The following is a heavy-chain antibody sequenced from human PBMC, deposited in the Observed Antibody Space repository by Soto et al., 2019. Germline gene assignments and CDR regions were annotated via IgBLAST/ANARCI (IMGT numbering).Heavy chain of an antibody. V-gene: IGHV1-69*13. J-gene: IGHJ4*02. CDR3: ARALREGSAPSD. D-gene: IGHD2-15*01. CDR2: IIPIFGTA. Sequence: SVKVSCKASGGTFSSYAISWVRQAPGQGLEWMGGIIPIFGTANYAQKFQGRVTITADESTSTAYMELSSLRSEDTAVYYCARALREGSAPSDWGEGTLVTVSS. CDR1: GGTFSSYA.